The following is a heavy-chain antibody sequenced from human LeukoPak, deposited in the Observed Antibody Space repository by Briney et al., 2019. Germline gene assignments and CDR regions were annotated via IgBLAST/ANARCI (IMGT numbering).Heavy chain of an antibody. CDR1: GGSLSSSSYY. Sequence: SETLSLTCTVSGGSLSSSSYYWGWIRQPPGKGLEWIGSIYYSGSTYYNPSLKSRVTISVETSKNQFSLKLSSVTAADTAVYYCARSCDYYDSSGYYCFFDYWGQGTLVTVSS. CDR2: IYYSGST. D-gene: IGHD3-22*01. V-gene: IGHV4-39*01. J-gene: IGHJ4*02. CDR3: ARSCDYYDSSGYYCFFDY.